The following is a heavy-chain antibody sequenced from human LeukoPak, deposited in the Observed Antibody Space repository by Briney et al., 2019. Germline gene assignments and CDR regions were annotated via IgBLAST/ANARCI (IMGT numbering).Heavy chain of an antibody. CDR2: IWYDGSNK. J-gene: IGHJ5*02. Sequence: HPGGSLRLSCAASGFTFSSYGMHWVRQAPGKGLEWVAVIWYDGSNKYYADSVKGRFTISRDSSKNTLYLQMNSLRAEDTAVYYCAREVGSGGEDNWFDPWGQGTLVTVSS. CDR3: AREVGSGGEDNWFDP. CDR1: GFTFSSYG. D-gene: IGHD3-10*01. V-gene: IGHV3-33*01.